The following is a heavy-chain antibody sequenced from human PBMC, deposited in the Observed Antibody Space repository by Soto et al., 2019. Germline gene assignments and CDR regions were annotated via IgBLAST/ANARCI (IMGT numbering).Heavy chain of an antibody. J-gene: IGHJ6*02. CDR3: ARVRDSGAYYDYPHRPVNYFGLDV. CDR1: GDSVSSNTAS. CDR2: IYYKSKWYI. Sequence: PSQTLSLPCALSGDSVSSNTASWNWVRQSPSRGLEWRGRIYYKSKWYIDYAQSVQSRITITPDTSQNQFSLQLSSMTPEDTAVYYCARVRDSGAYYDYPHRPVNYFGLDVWGQGTTVTVSS. V-gene: IGHV6-1*01. D-gene: IGHD3-16*01.